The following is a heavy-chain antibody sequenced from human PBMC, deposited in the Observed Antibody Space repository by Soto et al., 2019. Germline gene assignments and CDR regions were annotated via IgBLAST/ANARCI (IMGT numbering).Heavy chain of an antibody. V-gene: IGHV5-51*01. CDR1: GYSFTSYW. J-gene: IGHJ4*02. Sequence: PGESLKISCKGSGYSFTSYWIGWVRQMPGKGLEWMGIIYPGDSDTRYSPSFQGQVTISADKSISTAYLQWSSLKASDTAMYYCARRTTKRIAVAGGFDYWGQGTLVTVSS. CDR2: IYPGDSDT. CDR3: ARRTTKRIAVAGGFDY. D-gene: IGHD6-19*01.